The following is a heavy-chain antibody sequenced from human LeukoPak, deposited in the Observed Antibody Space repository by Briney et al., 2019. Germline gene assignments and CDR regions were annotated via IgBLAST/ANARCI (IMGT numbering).Heavy chain of an antibody. D-gene: IGHD6-19*01. Sequence: SETLSLTCTVSGGSISSYYWSWIRQPPEKGLEWIGYIYYSGSTNYNPSLKSRVTISVDTSKNQFSLKLSSVTAADTAVYYCASYSGGWYSNYWGQGTLVTVSS. V-gene: IGHV4-59*01. CDR3: ASYSGGWYSNY. J-gene: IGHJ4*02. CDR2: IYYSGST. CDR1: GGSISSYY.